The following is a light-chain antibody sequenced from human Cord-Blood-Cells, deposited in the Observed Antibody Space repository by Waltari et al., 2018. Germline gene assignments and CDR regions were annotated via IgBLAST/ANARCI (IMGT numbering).Light chain of an antibody. J-gene: IGLJ2*01. V-gene: IGLV2-14*02. CDR2: EGS. CDR3: AAWDDSLNGVV. CDR1: SSDVGSYNL. Sequence: QSALTQPASVSGSPGQSITISCTGTSSDVGSYNLVSWYQQHPGKAPKLMIYEGSRRPSGVPDLCSGSKAGTSASLAISGLQSEDEADYYCAAWDDSLNGVVFGGGTKLTVL.